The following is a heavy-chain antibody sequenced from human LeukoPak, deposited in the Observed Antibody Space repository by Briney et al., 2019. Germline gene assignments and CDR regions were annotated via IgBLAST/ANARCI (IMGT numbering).Heavy chain of an antibody. CDR1: DFTFSNFG. J-gene: IGHJ5*02. Sequence: GGSLRLSCVASDFTFSNFGMHWVRQAPGKGLEWLSFIRYDGSNNYHADFVKGRFSISRDNSKNTLHLQMNTLRPDDTAVYYCARTAVAGTLRWFDLWGQGTLVIVSS. V-gene: IGHV3-30*02. D-gene: IGHD6-19*01. CDR3: ARTAVAGTLRWFDL. CDR2: IRYDGSNN.